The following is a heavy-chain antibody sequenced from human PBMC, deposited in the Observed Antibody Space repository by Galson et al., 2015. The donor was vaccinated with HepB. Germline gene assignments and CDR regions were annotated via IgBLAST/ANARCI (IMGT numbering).Heavy chain of an antibody. D-gene: IGHD2-21*01. V-gene: IGHV1-69*04. J-gene: IGHJ2*01. CDR3: ARTEKRVIWYFDL. Sequence: SVKVSCKASGGTFSSYAISWVRQAPGQGLEWMGRIIPILGIANYAQKFQGRVTMTEDTSTDTAYMELSSLRSEDTAVYYCARTEKRVIWYFDLWGRGTLVTVSS. CDR1: GGTFSSYA. CDR2: IIPILGIA.